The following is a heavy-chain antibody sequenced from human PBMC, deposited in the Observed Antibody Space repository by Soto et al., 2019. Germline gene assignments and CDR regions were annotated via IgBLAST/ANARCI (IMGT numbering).Heavy chain of an antibody. CDR2: IHSGDSNA. J-gene: IGHJ4*02. CDR1: GYSFTSYW. V-gene: IGHV5-51*01. Sequence: YSLTISCKGFGYSFTSYWIGWVRQMPGKGLEWLGNIHSGDSNARYSPSFQGQVTISVDKSISTTYLHWSSLKPSDTAFYYCETWASSHWLEYWGLGTWVTVSS. CDR3: ETWASSHWLEY. D-gene: IGHD2-2*01.